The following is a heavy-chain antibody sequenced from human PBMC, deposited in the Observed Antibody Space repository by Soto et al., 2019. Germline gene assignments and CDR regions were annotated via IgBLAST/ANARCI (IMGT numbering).Heavy chain of an antibody. CDR1: GDSVTSGSYY. CDR2: ISYTGRT. V-gene: IGHV4-61*03. CDR3: ARVQLVEQVIDY. J-gene: IGHJ4*02. Sequence: PSETLSLTCIVSGDSVTSGSYYWTWLRQPPGKGLEWIGYISYTGRTKYRPSLQSRVTISVDTYKNDFSLNLSSVTAADTAVYFCARVQLVEQVIDYWGQGTLVTSPQ. D-gene: IGHD6-13*01.